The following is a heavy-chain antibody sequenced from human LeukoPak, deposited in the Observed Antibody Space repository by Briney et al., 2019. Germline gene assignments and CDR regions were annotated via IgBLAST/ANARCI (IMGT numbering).Heavy chain of an antibody. CDR2: MNPNSGNT. D-gene: IGHD4-23*01. CDR1: GYTFTSYD. Sequence: ASVKVSCKASGYTFTSYDINWVRQATGQGLEWMGWMNPNSGNTGYAQKFQGRVTMTRNTSISTAYMELSSLRSEDTAVYYCARVTMGPTTVVITNRGYYYYMDVWGKGTTVTVSS. V-gene: IGHV1-8*01. CDR3: ARVTMGPTTVVITNRGYYYYMDV. J-gene: IGHJ6*03.